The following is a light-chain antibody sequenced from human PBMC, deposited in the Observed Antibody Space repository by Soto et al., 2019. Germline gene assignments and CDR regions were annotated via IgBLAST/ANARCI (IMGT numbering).Light chain of an antibody. CDR1: QTTKTW. CDR3: QQYISYPYT. Sequence: DIQMTQFPSTLSASVGDRVTITCRASQTTKTWLAWYQQKPGTAPKLLIYDASSLEGGVPSRFSASGSGTEFTLTISSLQPDDLATYYCQQYISYPYTVGQGTKVEIK. J-gene: IGKJ2*01. V-gene: IGKV1-5*01. CDR2: DAS.